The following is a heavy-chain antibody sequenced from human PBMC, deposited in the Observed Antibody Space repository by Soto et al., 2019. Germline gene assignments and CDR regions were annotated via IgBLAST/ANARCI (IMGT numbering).Heavy chain of an antibody. CDR2: ISPSGDVT. D-gene: IGHD1-26*01. Sequence: QVQLAESGGGLVKSGGSLPLSCSTSGFFFTDYFMSWIRQAPGKGLEWVSCISPSGDVTHYADSVKGRFTISRDNPKNSLFLQMSSLRDDDTAVYYCARQLERRVGAASHWGQGTRVSVSS. V-gene: IGHV3-11*01. J-gene: IGHJ4*02. CDR1: GFFFTDYF. CDR3: ARQLERRVGAASH.